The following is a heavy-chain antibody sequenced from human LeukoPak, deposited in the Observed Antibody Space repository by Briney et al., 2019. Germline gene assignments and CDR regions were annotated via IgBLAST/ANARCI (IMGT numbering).Heavy chain of an antibody. D-gene: IGHD1-14*01. Sequence: GGSLRLSCAASGFTFSDYYMSWIRQAPGKGLEWVSHISSSGSTIYYADSVKGRFTISRDNAKNSLCLQMNSLRAEDTAVYYCARAENYYYYMDVWGKGTTVTISS. CDR1: GFTFSDYY. J-gene: IGHJ6*03. V-gene: IGHV3-11*01. CDR2: ISSSGSTI. CDR3: ARAENYYYYMDV.